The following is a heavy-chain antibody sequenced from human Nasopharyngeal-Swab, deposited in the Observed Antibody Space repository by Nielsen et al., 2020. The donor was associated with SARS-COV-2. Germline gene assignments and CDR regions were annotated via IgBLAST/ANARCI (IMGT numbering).Heavy chain of an antibody. Sequence: GGSLRLSCAASGFTFSSYEMNWVRQAPGKGLEWVSYISSSGSTIYYADSVKGRFTIPRDNAKNSLYLQMNSLRAEDTAVYYCARGGGGGYGDYYYYGMDVWGQGTTVTVSS. D-gene: IGHD1-26*01. CDR3: ARGGGGGYGDYYYYGMDV. J-gene: IGHJ6*02. CDR1: GFTFSSYE. V-gene: IGHV3-48*03. CDR2: ISSSGSTI.